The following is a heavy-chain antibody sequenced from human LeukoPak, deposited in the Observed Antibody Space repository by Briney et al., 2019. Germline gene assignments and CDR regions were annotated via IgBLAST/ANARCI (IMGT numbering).Heavy chain of an antibody. J-gene: IGHJ4*02. D-gene: IGHD6-13*01. V-gene: IGHV3-30*02. Sequence: GGSLRLSCAASGFTFSSYGMHWVRQAPGKGLEWVAFIRYDGSNKYYADSVKGRFTISRDNSKNTLYLQMNSLRAEDTAVYYCAKEYSSSWYALDYWGQGTLVTVSS. CDR2: IRYDGSNK. CDR3: AKEYSSSWYALDY. CDR1: GFTFSSYG.